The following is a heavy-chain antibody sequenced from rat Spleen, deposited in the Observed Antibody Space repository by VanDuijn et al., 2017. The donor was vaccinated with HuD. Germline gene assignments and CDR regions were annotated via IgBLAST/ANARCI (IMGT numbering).Heavy chain of an antibody. Sequence: QVQLKESGPGLVQPSETLSLTCTVSGFSLTSYSVSWVRLSLGKGPEWMGRMWYEGDTAYNSALKSRLSISRDTSKNQVFLKMNSLQTDDTGNYYCTRDYRYNSYFNYWGQGVMVTVSS. V-gene: IGHV2-63*01. CDR2: MWYEGDT. CDR3: TRDYRYNSYFNY. J-gene: IGHJ2*01. CDR1: GFSLTSYS. D-gene: IGHD1-5*01.